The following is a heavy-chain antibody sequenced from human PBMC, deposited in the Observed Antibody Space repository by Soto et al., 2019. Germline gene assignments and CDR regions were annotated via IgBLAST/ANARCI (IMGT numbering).Heavy chain of an antibody. CDR1: GYTFTSYG. CDR2: ISAYNGNT. J-gene: IGHJ6*03. D-gene: IGHD2-15*01. V-gene: IGHV1-18*01. CDR3: ARGVCSGGSCYDGVVYYYYYYMDV. Sequence: ASVKVSCKASGYTFTSYGISWVRQAPGQGLEWMGWISAYNGNTNYAQKLQGRVTMTTDTSTSTAYMELRSLRSDDTAVYYCARGVCSGGSCYDGVVYYYYYYMDVWGKGTTVTVSS.